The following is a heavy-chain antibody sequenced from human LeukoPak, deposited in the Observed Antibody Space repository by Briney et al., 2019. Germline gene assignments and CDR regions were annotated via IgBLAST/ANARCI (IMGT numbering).Heavy chain of an antibody. CDR1: GYTFTSYG. J-gene: IGHJ6*02. CDR2: ISAYISNK. Sequence: GASVKVSCKASGYTFTSYGISWVRQAPGQGLEWVAWISAYISNKNSAEKFQGRVTMTIDTSTSTAYMELRSLKSDDTAVYYCVRHIKPAGPWDGMDVWGQGTTVIVSS. V-gene: IGHV1-18*04. CDR3: VRHIKPAGPWDGMDV. D-gene: IGHD1-26*01.